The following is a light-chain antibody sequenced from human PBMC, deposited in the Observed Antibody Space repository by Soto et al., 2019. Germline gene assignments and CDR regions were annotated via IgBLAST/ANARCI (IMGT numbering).Light chain of an antibody. CDR3: QQYNSYPLT. CDR1: QSISSQ. V-gene: IGKV1-5*03. Sequence: DIQMTQSPSTLSASVGDRVTITCRARQSISSQLAWYQQKPGKAPKLLIYKASSLESGVPLRFSGSGSGTEFTLTISILQPDDFATYYCQQYNSYPLTFGGGTKVEIK. CDR2: KAS. J-gene: IGKJ4*01.